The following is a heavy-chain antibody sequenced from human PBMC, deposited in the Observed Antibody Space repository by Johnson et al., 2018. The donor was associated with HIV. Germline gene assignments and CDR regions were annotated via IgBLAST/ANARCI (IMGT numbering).Heavy chain of an antibody. Sequence: VQLVESGGGLVQPGGSLRLSCAASGFTFSSHWMHWVRQVPGKGLVWVSVISSGGSTYYADSVKGRFPISRDNSKNTLYLQMNSLRAEDTAVYYCAKSLLRTGPWIQLWLGAFDIWGQGTMVTVSS. CDR3: AKSLLRTGPWIQLWLGAFDI. CDR2: ISSGGST. J-gene: IGHJ3*02. D-gene: IGHD5-18*01. CDR1: GFTFSSHW. V-gene: IGHV3-66*02.